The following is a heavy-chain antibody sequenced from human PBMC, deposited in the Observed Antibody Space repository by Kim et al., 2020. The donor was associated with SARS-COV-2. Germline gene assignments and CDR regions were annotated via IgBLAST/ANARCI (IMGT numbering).Heavy chain of an antibody. J-gene: IGHJ3*02. D-gene: IGHD2-15*01. V-gene: IGHV4-34*01. CDR3: ARVDRGGAFDI. CDR1: GGSFSGYY. Sequence: SETLSLTCAVYGGSFSGYYWSWIRQPPGKGLEWIGEINHSGSTNYNPSLKSRVTISVDTSKNQFSLKLSSVTAADTAVYYCARVDRGGAFDIWGQGTMVTVSS. CDR2: INHSGST.